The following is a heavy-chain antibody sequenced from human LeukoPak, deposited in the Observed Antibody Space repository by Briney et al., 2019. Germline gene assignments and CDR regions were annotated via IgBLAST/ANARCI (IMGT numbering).Heavy chain of an antibody. CDR2: IYYSGIT. CDR1: GGSISSSSDY. V-gene: IGHV4-39*07. Sequence: PSETLSLTCTVAGGSISSSSDYWGWIRQPPGKGLEWTGSIYYSGITYYNPSLKSRVTISVDTSKNQFSLKLSSVTAADTAVYHCARDSSSWYEAFDIWGQGTMVTVSS. CDR3: ARDSSSWYEAFDI. J-gene: IGHJ3*02. D-gene: IGHD6-13*01.